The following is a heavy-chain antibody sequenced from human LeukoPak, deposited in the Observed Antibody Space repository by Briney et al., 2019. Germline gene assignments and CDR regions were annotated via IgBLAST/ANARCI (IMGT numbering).Heavy chain of an antibody. J-gene: IGHJ4*02. CDR3: AREVGIVGATFDY. Sequence: SETLSLTCAVYGGSFSGYYWSWIRQPPGKGLEWIGEINHSGSTNYNPSLKSRVTISVDTSKNQFSLKLSSVTAADTAVYYCAREVGIVGATFDYWGQGTLVTVSS. V-gene: IGHV4-34*01. CDR2: INHSGST. CDR1: GGSFSGYY. D-gene: IGHD1-26*01.